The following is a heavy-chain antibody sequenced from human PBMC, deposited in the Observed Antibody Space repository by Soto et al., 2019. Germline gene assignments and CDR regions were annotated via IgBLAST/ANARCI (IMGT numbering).Heavy chain of an antibody. D-gene: IGHD3-10*01. CDR2: INHVGIT. CDR1: GGSFRGFY. V-gene: IGHV4-34*01. CDR3: ARAGLLWFGELPELDYYGMDV. J-gene: IGHJ6*02. Sequence: PSETLSLTCAVSGGSFRGFYWTWIRQSPGKGLEWLGDINHVGITNYNPSLKSRVSIPVDTSKSQFSLKLSSVTAADTAVCYCARAGLLWFGELPELDYYGMDVWGQGTTVTVSS.